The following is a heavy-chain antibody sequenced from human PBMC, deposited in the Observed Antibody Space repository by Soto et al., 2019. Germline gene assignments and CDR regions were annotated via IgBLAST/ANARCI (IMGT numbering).Heavy chain of an antibody. Sequence: SETLSLTCAVYGGSFSGYYWSWIRQPPGKGLEWIGEINHSGSTNYNPSLKSRVTISVDTSKNQFSLKLSSVTAADTAVYYCARKKRGYCSSTSCYAWAYFDYWGQGTLVTVSS. V-gene: IGHV4-34*01. J-gene: IGHJ4*02. CDR2: INHSGST. CDR1: GGSFSGYY. D-gene: IGHD2-2*01. CDR3: ARKKRGYCSSTSCYAWAYFDY.